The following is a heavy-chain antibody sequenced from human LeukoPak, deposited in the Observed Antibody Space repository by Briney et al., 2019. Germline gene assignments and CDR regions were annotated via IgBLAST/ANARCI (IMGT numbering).Heavy chain of an antibody. V-gene: IGHV7-4-1*02. CDR2: INTNTGNP. CDR3: ARDSVVPAAIWFDP. J-gene: IGHJ5*02. CDR1: GYTFTRYA. Sequence: ASVKVSCKASGYTFTRYAMNWVRQAPGQGLEWMGWINTNTGNPTYAQGFTGRFVFSLDTSVSTAYLQISSLKAEDTAVYYCARDSVVPAAIWFDPWGQGTLVTVSS. D-gene: IGHD2-2*01.